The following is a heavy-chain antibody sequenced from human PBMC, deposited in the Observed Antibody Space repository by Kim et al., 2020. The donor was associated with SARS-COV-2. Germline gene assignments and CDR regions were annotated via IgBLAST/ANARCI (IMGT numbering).Heavy chain of an antibody. D-gene: IGHD2-15*01. CDR3: ARVVVGATGWFDP. J-gene: IGHJ5*02. V-gene: IGHV4-31*02. Sequence: YYNPSLQSRVTISVATSKTQFSLKLRSVTAADTSVYSCARVVVGATGWFDPWGQGTLVTVSS.